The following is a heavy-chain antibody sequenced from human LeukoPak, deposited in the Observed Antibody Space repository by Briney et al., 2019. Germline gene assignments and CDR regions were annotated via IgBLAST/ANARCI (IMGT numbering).Heavy chain of an antibody. D-gene: IGHD4-17*01. V-gene: IGHV3-48*04. CDR3: ARDYGDYEGFGY. CDR2: ISGSSSTI. Sequence: GGSLRLSCAASGFTFSSSSMNWVRQAPGKGLEWVSYISGSSSTIYYADSVKGRFTISRDNAKNSLYLQMNSLRAEDTAVYYCARDYGDYEGFGYWGQGTLVTVSS. J-gene: IGHJ4*02. CDR1: GFTFSSSS.